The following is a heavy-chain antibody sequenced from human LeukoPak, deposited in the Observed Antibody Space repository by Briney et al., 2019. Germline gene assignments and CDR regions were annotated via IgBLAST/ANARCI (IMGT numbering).Heavy chain of an antibody. D-gene: IGHD3-9*01. J-gene: IGHJ4*02. CDR3: ARVSRYFDWLPDY. Sequence: SVKVSCKGSGGTFSSYAISWVRQAPGQGLEWMGGIIPIFGTANYAQKFQGRVTITADESTSTAYMELSSLRSEDTAVYYCARVSRYFDWLPDYWGQGTLVTVSS. CDR2: IIPIFGTA. CDR1: GGTFSSYA. V-gene: IGHV1-69*01.